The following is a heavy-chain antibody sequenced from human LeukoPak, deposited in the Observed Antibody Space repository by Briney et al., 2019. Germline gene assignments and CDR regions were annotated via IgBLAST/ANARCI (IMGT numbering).Heavy chain of an antibody. CDR1: GYSIRNGYY. D-gene: IGHD3-9*01. V-gene: IGHV4-38-2*01. CDR2: IYHTGST. Sequence: SETLSLTCAVSGYSIRNGYYWGWIRQPPEKGLEWIGSIYHTGSTYYNPSLKSRVTISVDTSKNQFSLKLSSVTAADTAVYYCARQGLGYYDILTGYSHFDYWGQGTLVTVSS. J-gene: IGHJ4*02. CDR3: ARQGLGYYDILTGYSHFDY.